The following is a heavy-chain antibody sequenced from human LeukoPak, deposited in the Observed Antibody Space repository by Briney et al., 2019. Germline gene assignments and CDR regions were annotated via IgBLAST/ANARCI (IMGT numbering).Heavy chain of an antibody. D-gene: IGHD3-16*01. CDR3: ARHKGGWNFDY. V-gene: IGHV4-34*01. Sequence: SETLSLTYAVYGGSFSGYYWSWIRPPPGKGLEWIGEINHSGSTNYNPSLKSRVTISVDTSKNQFSLKLSSVTAADTAVYYCARHKGGWNFDYWGQGTLVTVSS. J-gene: IGHJ4*02. CDR2: INHSGST. CDR1: GGSFSGYY.